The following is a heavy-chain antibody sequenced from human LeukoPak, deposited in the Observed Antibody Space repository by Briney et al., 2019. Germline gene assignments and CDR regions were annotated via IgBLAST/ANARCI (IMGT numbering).Heavy chain of an antibody. CDR3: ARSGIYYDY. J-gene: IGHJ4*02. CDR2: ISTSGSTI. Sequence: GGSLGLSCAASGFTFSSYEMNWVRQAPGKGLEWVSYISTSGSTIYYADSVKGRFTISRDNAKNSLYLQMNSLRAEDTAVYYCARSGIYYDYWGQGTLVTVSS. V-gene: IGHV3-48*03. CDR1: GFTFSSYE. D-gene: IGHD1-26*01.